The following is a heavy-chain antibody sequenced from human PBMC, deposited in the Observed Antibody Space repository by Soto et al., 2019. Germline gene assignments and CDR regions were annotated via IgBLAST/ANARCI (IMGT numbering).Heavy chain of an antibody. J-gene: IGHJ6*02. Sequence: ASVKVSCKASGGTFGSYAISWVRQAPGQGLEWMGGIIPIFGTANYAQKFQGRVTITADKSTSTAYMELSSLRSEDTAVYYCARVGTEQYSYGYSYYYYGMEVWGQGTTVTVSS. D-gene: IGHD5-18*01. CDR1: GGTFGSYA. CDR3: ARVGTEQYSYGYSYYYYGMEV. CDR2: IIPIFGTA. V-gene: IGHV1-69*06.